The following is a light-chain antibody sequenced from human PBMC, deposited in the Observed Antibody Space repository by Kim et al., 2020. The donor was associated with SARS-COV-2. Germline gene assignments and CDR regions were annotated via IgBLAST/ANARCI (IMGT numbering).Light chain of an antibody. J-gene: IGKJ2*01. CDR2: DAS. CDR1: QDISNY. Sequence: DIQMTQSPSSLSASVGDRVTITCQASQDISNYLNWYQQKPGKAPKLLIYDASNLETGVPSRFSGSGSGTDFTLTISSLQPEDIATYYCQQYDNLSYTFGQGTKLEI. CDR3: QQYDNLSYT. V-gene: IGKV1-33*01.